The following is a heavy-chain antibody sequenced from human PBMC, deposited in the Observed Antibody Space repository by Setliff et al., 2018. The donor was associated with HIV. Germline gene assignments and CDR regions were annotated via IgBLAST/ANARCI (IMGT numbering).Heavy chain of an antibody. J-gene: IGHJ4*02. D-gene: IGHD1-1*01. Sequence: GASVKVSCKASGYTFTGYYMHWVRQAPGQGLEWMGRINPNSGGTNYAQKFQGRVTMTRDTSISKAYMELSRLRSDDTVVYYCARDGLVRLERLDYWGQGTLVTVSS. CDR3: ARDGLVRLERLDY. CDR2: INPNSGGT. V-gene: IGHV1-2*05. CDR1: GYTFTGYY.